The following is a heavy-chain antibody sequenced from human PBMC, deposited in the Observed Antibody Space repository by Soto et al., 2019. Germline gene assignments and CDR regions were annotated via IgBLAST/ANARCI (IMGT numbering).Heavy chain of an antibody. J-gene: IGHJ5*02. CDR1: GFTFSDYY. V-gene: IGHV3-11*06. CDR2: ISSSSSYT. Sequence: GGSLRLSCAASGFTFSDYYMSWIRQAPGKGLEWVSYISSSSSYTNYADSVKGRFTISRDNAKNSLYLQMNSLRAEDTAVYYCARGGACSGGSCYRKKNNWFDPWGQGTLVTVYS. D-gene: IGHD2-15*01. CDR3: ARGGACSGGSCYRKKNNWFDP.